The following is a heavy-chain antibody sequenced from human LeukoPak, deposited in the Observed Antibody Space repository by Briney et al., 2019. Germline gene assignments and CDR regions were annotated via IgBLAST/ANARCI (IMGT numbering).Heavy chain of an antibody. CDR1: GYTFSDYD. D-gene: IGHD1-26*01. J-gene: IGHJ3*01. CDR3: ARAYRGSYYTAFDF. V-gene: IGHV1-8*01. CDR2: MNPKSGNT. Sequence: ASVKVSCKASGYTFSDYDINWVRQVTGQGLEWLGWMNPKSGNTDYAQKFQGRVTMTRNTSISTACMELSSLRYEDAAVYYCARAYRGSYYTAFDFWGQGTMVTVSS.